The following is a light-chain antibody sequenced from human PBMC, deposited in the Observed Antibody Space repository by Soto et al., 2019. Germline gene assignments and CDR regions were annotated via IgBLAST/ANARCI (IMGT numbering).Light chain of an antibody. V-gene: IGKV3-15*01. J-gene: IGKJ1*01. CDR3: QQFNNWPRT. CDR2: GAS. CDR1: QSVNSN. Sequence: EIVLTQSPGTLSLSPGERDTLSCRASQSVNSNHLAWYQQRPGQAPRLLIYGASTSATGIPARFSGSGSGTEFTLTFSSLQSEDFAVYYCQQFNNWPRTFGQGTKVDNK.